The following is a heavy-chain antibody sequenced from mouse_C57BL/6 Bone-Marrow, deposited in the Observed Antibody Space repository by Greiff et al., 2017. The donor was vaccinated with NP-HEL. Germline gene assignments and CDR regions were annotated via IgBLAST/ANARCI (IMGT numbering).Heavy chain of an antibody. Sequence: VQLQESDAELVKPGASVKISCKVSGYTFTDHTIHWMQQRPEQGLEWIGYIYPRDGSTKYNEKFKGKATLTADKSTSKAYMQINSLTSEDSAVYFCARYHYYSHSYYAMDYWGQGTSVTVSS. J-gene: IGHJ4*01. CDR1: GYTFTDHT. CDR3: ARYHYYSHSYYAMDY. CDR2: IYPRDGST. D-gene: IGHD2-12*01. V-gene: IGHV1-78*01.